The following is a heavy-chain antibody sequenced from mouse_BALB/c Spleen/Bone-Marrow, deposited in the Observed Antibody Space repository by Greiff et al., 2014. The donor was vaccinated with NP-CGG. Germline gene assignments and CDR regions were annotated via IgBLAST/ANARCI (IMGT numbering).Heavy chain of an antibody. CDR1: GFAFSGYD. Sequence: EVKLMESGGGLVKPGGSLKLSCAASGFAFSGYDMSWVRQTPEKRLEWVAYISSGGSNTYYPDTVKGRLTISRDNAKNTLYLQMNSLKSEDTAMYYCARQRGYAYAMDYWGQGTSVTVSS. J-gene: IGHJ4*01. V-gene: IGHV5-12-1*01. CDR2: ISSGGSNT. D-gene: IGHD2-2*01. CDR3: ARQRGYAYAMDY.